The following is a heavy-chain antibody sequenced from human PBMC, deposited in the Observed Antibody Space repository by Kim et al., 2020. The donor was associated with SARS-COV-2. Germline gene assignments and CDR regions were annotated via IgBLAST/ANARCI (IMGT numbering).Heavy chain of an antibody. J-gene: IGHJ4*02. CDR1: GFTFDDYA. CDR2: NSGDGGST. Sequence: GGSLRLSCAASGFTFDDYAMHWVRQAPGKGLEWVSLNSGDGGSTYYADSVKGRFTISRDNSKNSLYLQMNSLRTEDTALYYCAKDIGDMRFGELGLPDDWGQGTLVTVSS. V-gene: IGHV3-43*02. D-gene: IGHD3-10*01. CDR3: AKDIGDMRFGELGLPDD.